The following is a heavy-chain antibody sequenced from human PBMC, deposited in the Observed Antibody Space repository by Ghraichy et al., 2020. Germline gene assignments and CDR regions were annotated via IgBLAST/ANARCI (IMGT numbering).Heavy chain of an antibody. J-gene: IGHJ4*02. CDR2: ISSSSSYT. CDR3: ARSSRGGPPDY. Sequence: GESLNISCAASGFTFSDYYMSWIRQAPGKGLEWVSYISSSSSYTNYADSVKGRFTISRDNAKNSLYLQMNSLRAEDTAVYYCARSSRGGPPDYWGQGTLVTVSS. V-gene: IGHV3-11*06. D-gene: IGHD3-10*01. CDR1: GFTFSDYY.